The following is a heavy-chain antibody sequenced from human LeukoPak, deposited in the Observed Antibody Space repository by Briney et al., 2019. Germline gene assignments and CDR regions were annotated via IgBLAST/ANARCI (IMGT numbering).Heavy chain of an antibody. CDR2: ISWNSGSI. CDR1: GFTFDDYA. J-gene: IGHJ4*02. D-gene: IGHD2-15*01. V-gene: IGHV3-9*01. CDR3: AKEHCSGGSCCDGALIE. Sequence: GGSLRLSCAASGFTFDDYAMHWVRQAPGKGLEWVSGISWNSGSIGYADSVKGRFTISRDNAKNSLYLQMNSLRAEDTALYYCAKEHCSGGSCCDGALIEWGQGTLVTVSS.